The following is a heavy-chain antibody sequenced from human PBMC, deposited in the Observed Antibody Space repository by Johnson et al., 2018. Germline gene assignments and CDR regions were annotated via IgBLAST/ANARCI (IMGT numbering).Heavy chain of an antibody. CDR3: FAGNARSNDAFDM. J-gene: IGHJ3*02. D-gene: IGHD5-24*01. Sequence: EVQLVESGGGLVQPGGSLRLSCAASGFTFSNYAMHWVRQAPGKRLEYVSGISSGDGTGIFYASSVKGRFTISRDNSKNMLYLQMGGLRAEDTAVYYCFAGNARSNDAFDMWGQGTMVIVSS. CDR1: GFTFSNYA. V-gene: IGHV3-64*01. CDR2: ISSGDGTGI.